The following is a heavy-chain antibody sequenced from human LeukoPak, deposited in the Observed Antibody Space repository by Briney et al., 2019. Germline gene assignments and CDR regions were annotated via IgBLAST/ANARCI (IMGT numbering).Heavy chain of an antibody. V-gene: IGHV4-34*01. J-gene: IGHJ4*02. D-gene: IGHD3-22*01. CDR3: ARTYDSSGYYYVWVFDY. Sequence: PSETLSLTCAVYGGSFSGYYWSWIRQPSGKGLEWIGSIYYSGSTYYNPSLKSRVTISVDTSKNQFSLKLSSVTAADTAVYYCARTYDSSGYYYVWVFDYWGQGTLVTVSS. CDR2: IYYSGST. CDR1: GGSFSGYY.